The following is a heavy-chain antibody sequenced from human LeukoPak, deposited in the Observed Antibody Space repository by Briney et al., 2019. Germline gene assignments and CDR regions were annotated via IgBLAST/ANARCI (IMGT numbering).Heavy chain of an antibody. CDR2: IIASSGST. D-gene: IGHD5-12*01. J-gene: IGHJ4*02. CDR3: AKGAYDYIEVGYFDY. V-gene: IGHV3-23*01. CDR1: GFSISNSA. Sequence: GGSLRLSCAASGFSISNSAMSWVRQAPGKGLEWVSLIIASSGSTFYADSVKGRFTISRDNSKNTLFLQMNSLRAEDTAVYYCAKGAYDYIEVGYFDYWGQGTLVTVSS.